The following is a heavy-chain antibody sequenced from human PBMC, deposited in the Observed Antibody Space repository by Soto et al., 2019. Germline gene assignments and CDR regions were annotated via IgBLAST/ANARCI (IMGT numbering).Heavy chain of an antibody. CDR3: ARRGDWVGRPFDS. CDR2: IYTGDSNT. V-gene: IGHV5-51*01. D-gene: IGHD1-26*01. J-gene: IGHJ4*02. Sequence: GESLKISCKGSGYSFTNYWIGWVRQMPGKGLEWMGMIYTGDSNTRYSPSFQGQVTMSADKSISTAYLQWRSLKASDNAMYYCARRGDWVGRPFDSWGQGTLVTVSS. CDR1: GYSFTNYW.